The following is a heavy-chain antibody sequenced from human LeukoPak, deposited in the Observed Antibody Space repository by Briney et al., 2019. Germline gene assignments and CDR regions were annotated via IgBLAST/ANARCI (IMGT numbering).Heavy chain of an antibody. CDR2: IYSGGST. V-gene: IGHV3-53*04. CDR3: ARDGGTMVRGVKVPANYFDY. D-gene: IGHD3-10*01. J-gene: IGHJ4*02. Sequence: GGSLRLSCAASGFTVSSNYMSWARQAPGKGLEWVSVIYSGGSTYYADSVKGRFTISRHNSKNTLYLQMNSLRAEDTAVYYCARDGGTMVRGVKVPANYFDYWGQRTLVTVSS. CDR1: GFTVSSNY.